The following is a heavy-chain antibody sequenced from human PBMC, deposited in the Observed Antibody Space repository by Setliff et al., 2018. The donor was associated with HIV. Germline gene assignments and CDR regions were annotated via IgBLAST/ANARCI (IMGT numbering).Heavy chain of an antibody. D-gene: IGHD5-18*01. J-gene: IGHJ3*02. CDR3: ARASTGSAMVQDVLDI. Sequence: SETLSLTCTVSGDSISSDDYYWSWVRQPPGKGLEWIGYIYYSGTTYHSPSLKSRVTISLKTSKNQFSLKLSSVTAADTAVYYCARASTGSAMVQDVLDIWGQGTMVTVSS. CDR1: GDSISSDDYY. V-gene: IGHV4-30-4*08. CDR2: IYYSGTT.